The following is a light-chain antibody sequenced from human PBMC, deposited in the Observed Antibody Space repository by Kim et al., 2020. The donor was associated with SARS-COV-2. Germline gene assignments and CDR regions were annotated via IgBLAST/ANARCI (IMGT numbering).Light chain of an antibody. Sequence: SYELTQSPSVSVSPGQTASITCSGDKLGDKYACWYQQKPGQSPVLVIYQDSKRPSGIPERFSGSNSGNTATLTISGTQAMDEADYYCQAWDSSTEVLGGG. CDR3: QAWDSSTEV. V-gene: IGLV3-1*01. J-gene: IGLJ2*01. CDR2: QDS. CDR1: KLGDKY.